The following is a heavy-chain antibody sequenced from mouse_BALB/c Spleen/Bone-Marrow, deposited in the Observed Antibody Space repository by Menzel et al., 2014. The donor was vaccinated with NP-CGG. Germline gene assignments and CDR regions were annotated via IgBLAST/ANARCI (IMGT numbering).Heavy chain of an antibody. CDR1: GFDFSRYW. J-gene: IGHJ1*01. V-gene: IGHV4-1*02. Sequence: EVKLVESGGGLVQPGGSLKLSCAASGFDFSRYWMSWVRQVPGKGLEWIGEINPDSSTINYTPSLKDKFIISRDNAKNTLYLQMSKVRSEDTAPYYCARLNYYGNLFVWGAGTTVTVPS. CDR2: INPDSSTI. CDR3: ARLNYYGNLFV. D-gene: IGHD1-1*01.